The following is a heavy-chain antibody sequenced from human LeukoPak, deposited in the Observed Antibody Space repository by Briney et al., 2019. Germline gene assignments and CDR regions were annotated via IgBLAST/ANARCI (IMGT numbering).Heavy chain of an antibody. V-gene: IGHV3-23*01. J-gene: IGHJ4*02. CDR3: ARTAWNYFGSGNYYAPDY. CDR2: VSGNGVST. Sequence: PGGSLRLSCAAPGFTFSNYAMSWVRQAPGKGLEWVSAVSGNGVSTYYADSVKGRFTISRDNSKNTLYLQMNSLRVDDTAIYYCARTAWNYFGSGNYYAPDYWGQGTLVTVSS. CDR1: GFTFSNYA. D-gene: IGHD3-10*01.